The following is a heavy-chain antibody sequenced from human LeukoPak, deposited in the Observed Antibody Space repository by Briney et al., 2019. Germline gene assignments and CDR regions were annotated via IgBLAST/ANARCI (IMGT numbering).Heavy chain of an antibody. V-gene: IGHV3-23*01. CDR3: AKDHYYDSSGYYYFDY. D-gene: IGHD3-22*01. CDR2: ISGSGGST. J-gene: IGHJ4*02. CDR1: GFTFSSYA. Sequence: GGSLRLSCAASGFTFSSYAISWVRQAPGKGLEWVSAISGSGGSTYYADSVKGRFTISRDNSKNTLYLQMNSLRAEDTAVYYCAKDHYYDSSGYYYFDYWGQGTLVTVSP.